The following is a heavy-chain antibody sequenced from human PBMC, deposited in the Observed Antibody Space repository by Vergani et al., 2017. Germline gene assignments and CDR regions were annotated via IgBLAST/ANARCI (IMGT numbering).Heavy chain of an antibody. CDR3: ARAQAAAGDPYYYYYGMDV. CDR2: ISAYNGNT. D-gene: IGHD6-13*01. Sequence: QVQLVQSGAEVKKPGASVKVSCKASGYTFTSYGISWVRQAPGQGLEWMGWISAYNGNTNYAQKLQGRVTMTTDTSTSTAYMELRSLRSDDTAVYYCARAQAAAGDPYYYYYGMDVWGQGTTVTVSS. J-gene: IGHJ6*02. V-gene: IGHV1-18*01. CDR1: GYTFTSYG.